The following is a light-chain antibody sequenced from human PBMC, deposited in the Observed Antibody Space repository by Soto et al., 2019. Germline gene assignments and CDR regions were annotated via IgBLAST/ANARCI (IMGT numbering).Light chain of an antibody. Sequence: QSALTQPPSASGSPGQSVTISCTGTSSDVGAYNYVSWYQQYPGKAPKLMMYEVTKRPSGVPDRFSGSKSGNTDSLTVSGLQAEDEADYYCTSYVGNDIWVFGGGTNVTVL. CDR2: EVT. CDR3: TSYVGNDIWV. CDR1: SSDVGAYNY. J-gene: IGLJ3*02. V-gene: IGLV2-8*01.